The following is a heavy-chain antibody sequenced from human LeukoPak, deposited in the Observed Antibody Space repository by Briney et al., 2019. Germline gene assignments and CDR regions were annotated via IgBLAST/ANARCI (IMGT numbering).Heavy chain of an antibody. V-gene: IGHV3-23*01. Sequence: GGSLRLSCAASGFTSSSYAMSWVRQAPGKGLEWVSAISGSGDDTSYADFVKGRFTISRDNSRDTLYLQMNSLRAEDTGVYYCAKQFVDIWGQGTLVTVSS. CDR1: GFTSSSYA. CDR2: ISGSGDDT. D-gene: IGHD5-24*01. J-gene: IGHJ5*02. CDR3: AKQFVDI.